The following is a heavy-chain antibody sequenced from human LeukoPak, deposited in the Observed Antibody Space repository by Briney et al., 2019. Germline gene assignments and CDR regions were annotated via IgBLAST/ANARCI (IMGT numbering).Heavy chain of an antibody. CDR2: ISSSDSTI. D-gene: IGHD2-2*01. V-gene: IGHV3-11*04. Sequence: PGGSLRLSCAGSGFTFSDYYMSWIRQAPGKGLEWISYISSSDSTIYYTDSVKGRCTISRDNAKNSLYLQMNSLRADDTAVYYCARADCSSTSCYELDYWGQGTLVTVSS. CDR1: GFTFSDYY. CDR3: ARADCSSTSCYELDY. J-gene: IGHJ4*02.